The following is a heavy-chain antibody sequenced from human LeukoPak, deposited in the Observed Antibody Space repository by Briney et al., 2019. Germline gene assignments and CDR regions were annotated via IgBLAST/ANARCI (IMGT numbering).Heavy chain of an antibody. V-gene: IGHV4-4*07. CDR1: GGSIVSHY. CDR3: AKDSSTWGNLAGHFDS. CDR2: FYASGTT. J-gene: IGHJ4*02. Sequence: ASETLSLTCTVSGGSIVSHYWNWIRQPAGRGLEWIGRFYASGTTNTSPSLKSRVTMSVDTSKNQFSLKLSSVTAADTAVYYCAKDSSTWGNLAGHFDSWGQGTLVTVSS. D-gene: IGHD6-13*01.